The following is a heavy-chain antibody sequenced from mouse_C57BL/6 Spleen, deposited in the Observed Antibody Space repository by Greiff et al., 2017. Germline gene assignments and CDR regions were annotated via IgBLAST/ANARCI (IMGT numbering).Heavy chain of an antibody. V-gene: IGHV5-15*01. CDR3: ARRGTGTNYYAMDY. CDR2: ISNLAYSI. CDR1: GFTFSDYG. D-gene: IGHD4-1*01. J-gene: IGHJ4*01. Sequence: EVMLVESGGGLVQPGGSLKLSCAASGFTFSDYGMAWVRQAPRKGPEWVAFISNLAYSIYYADTVTGRFTISRENAKNTLYLEMSSLRSEDTAMYYCARRGTGTNYYAMDYWGQGTSVTVSS.